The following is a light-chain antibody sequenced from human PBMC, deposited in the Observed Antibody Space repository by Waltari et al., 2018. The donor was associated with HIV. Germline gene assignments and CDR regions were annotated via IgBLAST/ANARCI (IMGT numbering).Light chain of an antibody. Sequence: QSVLRQPPSASGTPGQRVTISCSGGRYNIGSHRVSWYQQLPGMAPKRLTDGNNQRPSGVPDRFSGSKSGTSASLAISGLQSEDEADYYCAAWDDNLNALFGGGTKLTVL. CDR1: RYNIGSHR. CDR3: AAWDDNLNAL. V-gene: IGLV1-44*01. J-gene: IGLJ2*01. CDR2: GNN.